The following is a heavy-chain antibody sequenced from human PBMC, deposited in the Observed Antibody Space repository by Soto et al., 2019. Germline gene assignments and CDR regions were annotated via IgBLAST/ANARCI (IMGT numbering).Heavy chain of an antibody. CDR1: GGTFSSYA. CDR3: ARDLYAGCSSTSCYTPNYGMDV. V-gene: IGHV1-69*13. Sequence: GASVKVSCKASGGTFSSYAISWVRQAPGQGLEWMGGIIPIFGTANYAQKFQGRVTITADESTSTAYMELSSLRSEDTAVYYCARDLYAGCSSTSCYTPNYGMDVWGQGTTVTVSS. CDR2: IIPIFGTA. J-gene: IGHJ6*02. D-gene: IGHD2-2*02.